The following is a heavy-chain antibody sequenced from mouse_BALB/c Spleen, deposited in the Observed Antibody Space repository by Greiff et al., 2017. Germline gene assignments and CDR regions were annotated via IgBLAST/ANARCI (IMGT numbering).Heavy chain of an antibody. D-gene: IGHD2-4*01. Sequence: EVQLQESGPGLVKPSQSLSLTCTVTGYSITSDYAWNWIRQFPGNKLEWMGYISYSGSTSYNPSLKSRISITRDTSKNQFFLQLNSVTTEDTATYYCARSPSMITYAMDYWGQGTSVTVSS. V-gene: IGHV3-2*02. J-gene: IGHJ4*01. CDR1: GYSITSDYA. CDR3: ARSPSMITYAMDY. CDR2: ISYSGST.